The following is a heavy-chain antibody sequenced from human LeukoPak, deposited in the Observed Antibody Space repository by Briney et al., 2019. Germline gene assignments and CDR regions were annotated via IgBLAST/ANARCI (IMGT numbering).Heavy chain of an antibody. CDR3: ARGPDYDYVIDY. J-gene: IGHJ4*02. Sequence: PGRSLRLSAAASGVPSIGNAIPGFGQAPGKGLEWVAVISYDRNKKYYADCVKGRFSISRDNPKNTLSLQMSSLIAEDTAVYYCARGPDYDYVIDYWGQGTLVTVFS. V-gene: IGHV3-30-3*01. D-gene: IGHD3-16*01. CDR1: GVPSIGNA. CDR2: ISYDRNKK.